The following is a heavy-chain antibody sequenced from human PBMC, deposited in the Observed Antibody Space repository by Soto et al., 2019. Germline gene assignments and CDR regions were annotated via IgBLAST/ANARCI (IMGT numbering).Heavy chain of an antibody. CDR3: ARDDYYGSGSNEGAFDI. CDR2: IYYSGST. Sequence: QVQLQESGPGLVKPSETLSLTCTVSGGSVSSGSYYWSWIRQPPGKGLEWIGYIYYSGSTNYNPSLKSRVTISVGTSKHQFSMKLSSVTAADTAVYYCARDDYYGSGSNEGAFDIWGQGTMVTVSS. J-gene: IGHJ3*02. D-gene: IGHD3-10*01. V-gene: IGHV4-61*01. CDR1: GGSVSSGSYY.